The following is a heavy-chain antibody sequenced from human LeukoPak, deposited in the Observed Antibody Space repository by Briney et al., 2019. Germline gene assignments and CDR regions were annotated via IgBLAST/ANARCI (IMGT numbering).Heavy chain of an antibody. D-gene: IGHD1-1*01. J-gene: IGHJ4*02. V-gene: IGHV3-48*03. CDR1: GFTFSNYE. CDR2: ISSSGLTM. CDR3: TRRTTGDDY. Sequence: GGPLRLSCAASGFTFSNYEMNWLRQAPGGGLEWVSYISSSGLTMYYADSVKGRFTISRDNAKYSLYLQMNSLRAEDTAVYYCTRRTTGDDYWGQGTLVTVPS.